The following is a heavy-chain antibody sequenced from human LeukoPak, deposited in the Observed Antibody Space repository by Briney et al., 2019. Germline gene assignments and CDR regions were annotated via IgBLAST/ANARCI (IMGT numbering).Heavy chain of an antibody. CDR2: ISGGGDST. Sequence: GVSLRLSCAASGFTFSNYAMSWVRQAPGKGLEWVSTISGGGDSTDYADSVKGRFTISRDNSKNTLYLQMNGLRAEDTAAYYCVKDHSGSYYLFDYWGQGTLVTVSS. D-gene: IGHD3-10*01. CDR3: VKDHSGSYYLFDY. J-gene: IGHJ4*02. V-gene: IGHV3-23*01. CDR1: GFTFSNYA.